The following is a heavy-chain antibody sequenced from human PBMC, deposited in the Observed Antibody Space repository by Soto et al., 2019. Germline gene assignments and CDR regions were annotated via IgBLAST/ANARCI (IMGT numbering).Heavy chain of an antibody. J-gene: IGHJ4*02. CDR3: ARVRLIAARPFDY. CDR1: GFTFSSYE. D-gene: IGHD6-6*01. Sequence: GGSLRLSCAASGFTFSSYEMNWVRQAPGKGLEWVSYISSSGSTIYYADSVKGRFTISRDNAKNSLYLQMNSLRAEDTAVYYCARVRLIAARPFDYWGKGTLATVSS. CDR2: ISSSGSTI. V-gene: IGHV3-48*03.